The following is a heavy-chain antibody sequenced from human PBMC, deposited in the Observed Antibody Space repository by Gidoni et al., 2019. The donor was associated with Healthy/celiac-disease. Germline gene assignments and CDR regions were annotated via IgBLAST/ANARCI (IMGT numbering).Heavy chain of an antibody. CDR3: ARGPTVVYAIRIVFDY. CDR1: GGSFSGYY. D-gene: IGHD2-8*02. CDR2: INHSGST. J-gene: IGHJ4*02. V-gene: IGHV4-34*01. Sequence: QVQLQQWGAGLLKPSETLSLTCAVSGGSFSGYYWSWIRQPPGKGLEWIGEINHSGSTNYNPSLKSRVTISVDTSKNQFSLKLSSVTAADTAVYYCARGPTVVYAIRIVFDYWGQGTLVTVSS.